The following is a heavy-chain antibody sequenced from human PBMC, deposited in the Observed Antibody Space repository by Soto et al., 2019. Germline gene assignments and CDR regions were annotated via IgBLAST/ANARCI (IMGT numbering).Heavy chain of an antibody. CDR1: GGSFSGYY. CDR2: INHSGST. J-gene: IGHJ4*02. Sequence: PSETLSLTCAVYGGSFSGYYWSWIRQPPGKGLEWIGEINHSGSTNYNPSLKSRVTISVDTSKNQFSLKLSSVTAADTAVYYCARKSNIVVVTAIQGYFDYWGQGTLVTVS. D-gene: IGHD2-21*02. CDR3: ARKSNIVVVTAIQGYFDY. V-gene: IGHV4-34*01.